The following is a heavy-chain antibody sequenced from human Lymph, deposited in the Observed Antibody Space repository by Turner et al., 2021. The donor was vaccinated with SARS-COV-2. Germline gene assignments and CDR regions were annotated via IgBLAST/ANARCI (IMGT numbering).Heavy chain of an antibody. CDR3: ARQLWLRGTFDY. CDR2: IWYDGSNK. V-gene: IGHV3-33*01. D-gene: IGHD5-18*01. Sequence: QVQLVESGGGVVQPGRYLRLSCAASGFTFSSYGMHWVRQAPGKGLEWVAAIWYDGSNKYYADSVKGRFTISRDNSKNTLYLQMNSLRAEDTAVYYCARQLWLRGTFDYWGQGTLVTVSS. CDR1: GFTFSSYG. J-gene: IGHJ4*02.